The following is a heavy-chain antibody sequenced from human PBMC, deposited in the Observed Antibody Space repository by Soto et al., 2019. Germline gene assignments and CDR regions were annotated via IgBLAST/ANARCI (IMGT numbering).Heavy chain of an antibody. J-gene: IGHJ5*02. D-gene: IGHD6-19*01. Sequence: QVQLVQSGAEVKKPGSSVKVSCKASGGTFSSYTISWVRQAPGQGIEWMGRIIPILGIANYAQKFQGRVTITADKSTSTAYMELSSLRSEDTAVCYCARDPLIAVAGNTVDPWGQGTLVTVSS. CDR1: GGTFSSYT. CDR2: IIPILGIA. CDR3: ARDPLIAVAGNTVDP. V-gene: IGHV1-69*08.